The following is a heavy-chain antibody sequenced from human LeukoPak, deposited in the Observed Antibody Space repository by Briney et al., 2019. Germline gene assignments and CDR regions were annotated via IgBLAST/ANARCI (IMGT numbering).Heavy chain of an antibody. CDR3: AKGLINDWSALEY. J-gene: IGHJ4*02. D-gene: IGHD3-9*01. CDR1: EFTFTNYA. V-gene: IGHV3-23*01. CDR2: ISGDGGTT. Sequence: GGSLRLSCTTSEFTFTNYAMTWVRQAPGKGLEWVSVISGDGGTTCYTDSVKGRFTISRDNSKNTLYLQMSSLRAEDTALYYCAKGLINDWSALEYWGQGTLVTVSS.